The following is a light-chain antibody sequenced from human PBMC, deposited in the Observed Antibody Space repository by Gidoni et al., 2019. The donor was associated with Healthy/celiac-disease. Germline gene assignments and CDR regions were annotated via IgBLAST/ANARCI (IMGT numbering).Light chain of an antibody. CDR3: QQSYSTPQT. Sequence: DIQMTQSPSSVSASVGDRVTITCRASQSISNFLNWYQHKPGKAPRLLIYASFSLQNGVPSRFSGEGSGTDFTLTISSLQPEDFATYYCQQSYSTPQTFGQGAKLEIK. V-gene: IGKV1-39*01. CDR1: QSISNF. J-gene: IGKJ2*01. CDR2: ASF.